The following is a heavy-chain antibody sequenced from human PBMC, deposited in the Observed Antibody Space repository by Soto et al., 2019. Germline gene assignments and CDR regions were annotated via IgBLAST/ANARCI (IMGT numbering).Heavy chain of an antibody. D-gene: IGHD3-3*01. CDR1: GFTFGDNA. Sequence: EAQLVESGGDLVQPGRSLRLSCTASGFTFGDNAMSWFRQAPGKGLEWVGFIRSKAYGGTIEYAASVKGRFTISRDDSKSVAYLQMNSLQTEDTALHLCTRGWIFGPLINWFDPWGQGTLVTVSS. J-gene: IGHJ5*02. CDR3: TRGWIFGPLINWFDP. CDR2: IRSKAYGGTI. V-gene: IGHV3-49*03.